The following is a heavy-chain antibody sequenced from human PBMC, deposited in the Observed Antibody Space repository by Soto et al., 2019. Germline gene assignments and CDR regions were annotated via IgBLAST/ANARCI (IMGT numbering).Heavy chain of an antibody. Sequence: EGQLVESGGGLVKPGESLRLSCEVSGITINTAWMSWVRQAPGKGLEWVGRIKTKNDGETTEFAAAVDGRFSISRDDSRNTIYLQMNSLRTEDTAVYYCTGEWWGDFAWGQGSLVTVSS. CDR2: IKTKNDGETT. D-gene: IGHD2-8*01. V-gene: IGHV3-15*01. CDR1: GITINTAW. J-gene: IGHJ4*02. CDR3: TGEWWGDFA.